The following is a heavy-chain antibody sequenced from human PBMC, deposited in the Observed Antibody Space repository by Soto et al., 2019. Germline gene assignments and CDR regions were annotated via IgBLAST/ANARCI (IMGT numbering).Heavy chain of an antibody. CDR3: ARGYQLGYNYYYYYYMDV. CDR2: TYYRSKWYN. CDR1: GDSVSSNSAA. V-gene: IGHV6-1*01. J-gene: IGHJ6*03. D-gene: IGHD7-27*01. Sequence: SQTLSLTCDISGDSVSSNSAAWNWIRQSPSRGLEWLGRTYYRSKWYNDYAVSVKSRITINPDTSKNQFSLQLNSVTPEDTAVYYCARGYQLGYNYYYYYYMDVWGKGTTVTVSS.